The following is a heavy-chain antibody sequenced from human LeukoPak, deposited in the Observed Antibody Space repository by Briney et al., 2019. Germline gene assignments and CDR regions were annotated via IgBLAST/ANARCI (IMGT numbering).Heavy chain of an antibody. V-gene: IGHV1-69*13. D-gene: IGHD5-18*01. CDR1: GGTFSSYA. CDR3: ARDFSSAMVTLPFDY. J-gene: IGHJ4*02. Sequence: GASVTVSFKASGGTFSSYAISWVRQAPGQGLEWMGGIIPIFGTANYAQKFQGRVTITADESTSTAYMELSSLRSEDTAVYYCARDFSSAMVTLPFDYWGQGTLVTVSS. CDR2: IIPIFGTA.